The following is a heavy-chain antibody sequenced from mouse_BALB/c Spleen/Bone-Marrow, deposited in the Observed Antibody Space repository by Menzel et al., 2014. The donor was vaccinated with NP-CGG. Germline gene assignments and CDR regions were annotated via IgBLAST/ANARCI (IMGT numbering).Heavy chain of an antibody. J-gene: IGHJ3*01. Sequence: EVQLQQSGAELVKPGASVKLPCTASGFNIKDTYMHWVKQRPEQGLEWIGRIDPANGNTKYDPKFQGKATITADTSSNTAYLQLSSLTSEDTAVYYCAMITTGAWFAYWGQGTLVTVSA. CDR1: GFNIKDTY. V-gene: IGHV14-3*02. CDR3: AMITTGAWFAY. D-gene: IGHD2-4*01. CDR2: IDPANGNT.